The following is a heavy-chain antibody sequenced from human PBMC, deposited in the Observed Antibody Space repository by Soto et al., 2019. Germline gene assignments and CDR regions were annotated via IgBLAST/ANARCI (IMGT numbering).Heavy chain of an antibody. Sequence: EVQLVESGGGLVQPGGSLRLSCAAAGFTFSSYWMHWVRQAPGKGLVWVSRINSDGSSTSYADSVKGRFTISRDNAKNTLYLQKNSLRAEDTAVYYCARGGLVGAIGYWGQGTLVTVSS. J-gene: IGHJ4*02. CDR3: ARGGLVGAIGY. V-gene: IGHV3-74*01. CDR2: INSDGSST. D-gene: IGHD1-26*01. CDR1: GFTFSSYW.